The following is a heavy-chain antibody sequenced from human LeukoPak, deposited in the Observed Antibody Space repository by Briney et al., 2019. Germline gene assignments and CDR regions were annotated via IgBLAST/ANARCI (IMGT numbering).Heavy chain of an antibody. J-gene: IGHJ3*02. D-gene: IGHD5-18*01. CDR2: FDPKDGDT. Sequence: APVKASCKVSGYTLTELSVHWVRQAPGKGLEWMGNFDPKDGDTIYAQRFQGRVTMTEDTSTHTAYMELSRLRSDDTAVYYCARAHTARAFDIWGQGTMVTVSS. CDR3: ARAHTARAFDI. CDR1: GYTLTELS. V-gene: IGHV1-24*01.